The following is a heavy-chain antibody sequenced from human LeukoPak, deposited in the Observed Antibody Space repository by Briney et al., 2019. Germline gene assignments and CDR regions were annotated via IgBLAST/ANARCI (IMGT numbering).Heavy chain of an antibody. Sequence: GGSLRLSCAASGFTFSSYAMSWVRQAPGKGLEWVSAISGSGGSTYYADSVKGRFTISRDNSKNTLYLLMNSLRAEDTAVYYCARGDPDISFGVVGDAFDIWGQGTMVTVSS. V-gene: IGHV3-23*01. CDR1: GFTFSSYA. J-gene: IGHJ3*02. CDR2: ISGSGGST. CDR3: ARGDPDISFGVVGDAFDI. D-gene: IGHD3-3*01.